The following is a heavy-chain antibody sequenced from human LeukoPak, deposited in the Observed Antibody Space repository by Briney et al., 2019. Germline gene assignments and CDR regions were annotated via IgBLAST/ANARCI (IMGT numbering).Heavy chain of an antibody. CDR2: IWYDGSNK. D-gene: IGHD2-15*01. CDR3: ARLLDSSSSRYQAFPY. Sequence: GRSLRLSCAASGFTFSSYGMHWVRQAPGKGLEWVAVIWYDGSNKYYADSVKGRFTISRDNSKNTLYLQMNSLRAEDTAVYYCARLLDSSSSRYQAFPYWGQGTLVTVSS. J-gene: IGHJ4*02. V-gene: IGHV3-33*01. CDR1: GFTFSSYG.